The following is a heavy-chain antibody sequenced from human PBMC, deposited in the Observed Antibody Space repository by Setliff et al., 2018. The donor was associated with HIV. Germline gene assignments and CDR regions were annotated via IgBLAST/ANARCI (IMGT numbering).Heavy chain of an antibody. V-gene: IGHV4-4*08. Sequence: SETLSLTCSVSGGSINSYHWSWIRQSPGKGLEWIGYIYKSGTTNYSSSLKSRVTISADPSKNQFSLKLTSVTAADTAVYYCARDSYDSSGRNWFDPRGQGTLVTVSS. CDR1: GGSINSYH. CDR2: IYKSGTT. D-gene: IGHD3-22*01. J-gene: IGHJ5*02. CDR3: ARDSYDSSGRNWFDP.